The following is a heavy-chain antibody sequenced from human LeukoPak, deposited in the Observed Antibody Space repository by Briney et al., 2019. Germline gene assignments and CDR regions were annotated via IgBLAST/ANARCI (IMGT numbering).Heavy chain of an antibody. D-gene: IGHD6-13*01. CDR3: AKSWYLIYHFDY. CDR1: GFTFSSYA. V-gene: IGHV3-23*01. CDR2: ISGSGGST. J-gene: IGHJ4*02. Sequence: GGSLRLSCAASGFTFSSYAMSWVRQAPGKGLEWVSAISGSGGSTYYADSVKGRFTISRDNSKNTLYLQMNSLRAEDTAVYCCAKSWYLIYHFDYWGQGTLVTVSS.